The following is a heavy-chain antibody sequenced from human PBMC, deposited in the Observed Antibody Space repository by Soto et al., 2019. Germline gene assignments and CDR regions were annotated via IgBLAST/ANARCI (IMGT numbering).Heavy chain of an antibody. Sequence: ASVKVSCKASGYTFTNYYIHWVRQAPGQGLEWVGWINPGTGGTNYAQKFQGRVTVTRDTSISTAYMELSRLTSDDTAMYYCAKDIRFGSAGYDLDYWGQGTLVTVSS. CDR2: INPGTGGT. CDR1: GYTFTNYY. CDR3: AKDIRFGSAGYDLDY. J-gene: IGHJ4*02. V-gene: IGHV1-2*02. D-gene: IGHD3-10*01.